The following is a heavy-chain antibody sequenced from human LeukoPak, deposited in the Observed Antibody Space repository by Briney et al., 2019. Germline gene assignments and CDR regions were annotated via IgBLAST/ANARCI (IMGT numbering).Heavy chain of an antibody. J-gene: IGHJ4*02. CDR3: ARVRVVTGLYYFDY. V-gene: IGHV3-74*01. CDR1: GFTFNSYW. D-gene: IGHD4-23*01. CDR2: INSDGSST. Sequence: GGSLRLSCAASGFTFNSYWMHWVRQSPGKGLVWVSRINSDGSSTSYADSVKGRFTISRDNAKNTLYLQMNSLRAEDTAVYYCARVRVVTGLYYFDYWGQGTLVTVSS.